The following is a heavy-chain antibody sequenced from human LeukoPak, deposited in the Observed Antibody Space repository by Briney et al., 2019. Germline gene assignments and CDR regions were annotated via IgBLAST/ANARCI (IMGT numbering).Heavy chain of an antibody. D-gene: IGHD6-13*01. Sequence: GGSLRLSCAASGFTFSRNTMHWVRQAPGKGLEWVTFISYDGSKKYYADSVKGRFTISRDNSKNTLYLQMNSLRAEDTAVYYCAKVVGIAAAGTVPYFAYWGQGTLVTVSS. CDR2: ISYDGSKK. V-gene: IGHV3-30-3*01. CDR1: GFTFSRNT. CDR3: AKVVGIAAAGTVPYFAY. J-gene: IGHJ4*02.